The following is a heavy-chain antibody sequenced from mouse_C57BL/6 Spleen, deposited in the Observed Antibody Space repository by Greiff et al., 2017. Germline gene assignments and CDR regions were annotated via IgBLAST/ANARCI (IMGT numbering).Heavy chain of an antibody. CDR1: GYSITSGYY. D-gene: IGHD2-4*01. Sequence: EVKVEESGPGLVKPSQSLSLTCSVTGYSITSGYYWNWIRQFPGNKLEWMGYISYDGSNNYNPSLKNRISITRDTSKNQFFLKLNSVTTEDTATYYCAIYYDYDDYCDYWGQGTTLTVSS. CDR2: ISYDGSN. CDR3: AIYYDYDDYCDY. J-gene: IGHJ2*01. V-gene: IGHV3-6*01.